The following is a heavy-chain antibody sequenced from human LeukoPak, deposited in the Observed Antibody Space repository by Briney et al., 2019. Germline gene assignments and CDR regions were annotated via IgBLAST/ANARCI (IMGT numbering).Heavy chain of an antibody. V-gene: IGHV3-9*01. CDR1: GFTFNDYA. J-gene: IGHJ3*02. CDR2: ISWNSGTV. CDR3: AKDSYGGSGSYYLYSFDM. Sequence: GGSLRLSCAASGFTFNDYAMHWVRHGPGKGLEWVAGISWNSGTVGYADSVKGRFTISRDNAKNFLFLQMSSLRVEDTALYYCAKDSYGGSGSYYLYSFDMWGQGTVVTVSS. D-gene: IGHD3-10*01.